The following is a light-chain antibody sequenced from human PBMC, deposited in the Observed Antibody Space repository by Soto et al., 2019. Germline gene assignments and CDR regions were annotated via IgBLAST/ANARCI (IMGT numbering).Light chain of an antibody. Sequence: EIVLTQSPGTLSLSPGDRATLSCRASQSVSSNYLAWYQQKPGQAPRLLIYVASIRATGSPDRFSGSGSGAGFTLTIRRLEPEDFAVYYCQQYGSSPRTFGQGTKVEIK. V-gene: IGKV3-20*01. J-gene: IGKJ1*01. CDR2: VAS. CDR1: QSVSSNY. CDR3: QQYGSSPRT.